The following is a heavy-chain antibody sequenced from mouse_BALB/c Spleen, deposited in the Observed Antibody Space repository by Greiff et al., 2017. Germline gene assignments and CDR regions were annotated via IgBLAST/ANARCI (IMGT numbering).Heavy chain of an antibody. CDR2: ISSGSSTI. D-gene: IGHD4-1*01. CDR3: ARWDWGFAY. Sequence: EVQRVESGGGLVQPGGSRKLSCAASGFTFSSFGMHWVRQAPEKGLEWVAYISSGSSTIYYADTVKGRFTISRDNPKNTLFLQMTSLRSEDTAMYYCARWDWGFAYWGQGTLVTVSA. CDR1: GFTFSSFG. J-gene: IGHJ3*01. V-gene: IGHV5-17*02.